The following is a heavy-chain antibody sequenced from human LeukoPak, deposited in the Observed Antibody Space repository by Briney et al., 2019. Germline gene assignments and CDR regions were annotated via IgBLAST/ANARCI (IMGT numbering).Heavy chain of an antibody. D-gene: IGHD2-15*01. V-gene: IGHV1-24*01. J-gene: IGHJ4*02. CDR1: GYTLTELS. CDR2: FDPEDGET. CDR3: ATAEYCSGGSCYSLDY. Sequence: GASVKVSCKVSGYTLTELSRHWVRQAPGKGLEWMGGFDPEDGETIYAQKFQGRVTMTEDTSTDTAYMELSSLRSEDTAVYYCATAEYCSGGSCYSLDYWGQGTLVTVSS.